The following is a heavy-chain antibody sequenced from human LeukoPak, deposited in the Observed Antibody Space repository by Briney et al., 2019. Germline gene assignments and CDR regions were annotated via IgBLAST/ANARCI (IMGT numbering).Heavy chain of an antibody. CDR1: GFTFSTYE. D-gene: IGHD2/OR15-2a*01. J-gene: IGHJ4*02. CDR3: ARVRKHSTCFDY. CDR2: ISSSGSTI. Sequence: GGSLRLSCAAAGFTFSTYEMNWVRQAPGKGLEWISYISSSGSTIHYADSVKGRFTISRDNAKNSLYLQMNSLRAEGTAVYYCARVRKHSTCFDYWGQGTLVTVSS. V-gene: IGHV3-48*03.